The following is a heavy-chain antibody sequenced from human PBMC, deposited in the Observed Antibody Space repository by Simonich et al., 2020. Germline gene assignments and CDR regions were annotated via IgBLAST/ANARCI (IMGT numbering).Heavy chain of an antibody. CDR2: INQSGRT. CDR1: CGSFSGYY. Sequence: QVQLQQWCAGLLNPSETLSLTCAVYCGSFSGYYWRWIRKPPWKGLEWIGEINQSGRTNYNSALKSRGHITVDTSNNQFALKLGSGTAADTAVYYCARGKGWKNAFDIWGQGKMVTVSS. CDR3: ARGKGWKNAFDI. J-gene: IGHJ3*02. D-gene: IGHD1-1*01. V-gene: IGHV4-34*01.